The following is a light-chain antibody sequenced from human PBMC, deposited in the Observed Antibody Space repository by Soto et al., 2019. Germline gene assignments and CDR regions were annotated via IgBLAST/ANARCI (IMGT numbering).Light chain of an antibody. J-gene: IGKJ4*01. CDR2: RAS. V-gene: IGKV3D-20*02. CDR3: QQRSYWPPLT. CDR1: QTVNNNY. Sequence: EIVLTQSPGTLSLSPGERATLSCRASQTVNNNYVAWYQQKPGQAPRLLIFRASNKATGIPDRFSGSGSGTEFILTISELEPEDSGIYYCQQRSYWPPLTFGGGTKVDIK.